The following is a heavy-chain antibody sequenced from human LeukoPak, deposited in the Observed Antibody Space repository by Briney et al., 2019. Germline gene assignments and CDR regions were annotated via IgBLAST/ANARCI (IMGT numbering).Heavy chain of an antibody. CDR1: GFTFSSYG. J-gene: IGHJ4*02. CDR3: GGIAAAGRGFGHFDY. CDR2: IWYDGSNK. Sequence: GGSLRLSCAASGFTFSSYGMHWVRQAPGKGLEWVAVIWYDGSNKYYADSVKGRFTISRDNSKNTLYLRMNSLRAEDTAVYYCGGIAAAGRGFGHFDYWGQGTLVTVSS. D-gene: IGHD6-13*01. V-gene: IGHV3-33*01.